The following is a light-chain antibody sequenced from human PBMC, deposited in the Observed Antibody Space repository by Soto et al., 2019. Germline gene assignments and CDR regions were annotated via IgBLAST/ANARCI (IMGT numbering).Light chain of an antibody. J-gene: IGKJ1*01. Sequence: DIVVTQSPGTLSFAPGERATLSCRASQRGSSSYLAWYQQKRGQAPRLLIYGAASRATGIPDRFSGSGSGTDFTLTISILEPEDFAVYSCHQYGRSRTFGQGNKVEIK. CDR1: QRGSSSY. V-gene: IGKV3-20*01. CDR2: GAA. CDR3: HQYGRSRT.